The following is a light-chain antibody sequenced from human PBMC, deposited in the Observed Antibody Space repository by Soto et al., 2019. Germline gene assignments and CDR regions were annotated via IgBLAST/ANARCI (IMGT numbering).Light chain of an antibody. CDR1: QSISTW. CDR2: RAS. J-gene: IGKJ1*01. V-gene: IGKV1-5*03. CDR3: QQYHIYSWT. Sequence: IQNTQSPSTLSASVGDRVTNTCRVNQSISTWLAWYQQKPEKAPKVLIYRASHLESGVPSRFSASGSGTEFSLTINSLQADDFATYYCQQYHIYSWTFGQGTMV.